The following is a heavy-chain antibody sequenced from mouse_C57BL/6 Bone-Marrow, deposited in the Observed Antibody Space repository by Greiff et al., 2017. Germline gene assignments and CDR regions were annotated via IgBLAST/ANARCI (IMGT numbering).Heavy chain of an antibody. CDR1: GYTFTSYW. J-gene: IGHJ1*03. D-gene: IGHD1-1*01. V-gene: IGHV1-7*01. CDR2: FNPSSGYT. CDR3: ARSFHYYGSSYVDFWYFDV. Sequence: QVQLQQSGAELAKPGASVKLSCKASGYTFTSYWMHWVKQRPGQGLEWIGYFNPSSGYTKSNQKFKDKATLTADKSSSTAYMELRSLTYEDSAVYYYARSFHYYGSSYVDFWYFDVWGTGTTLTVSS.